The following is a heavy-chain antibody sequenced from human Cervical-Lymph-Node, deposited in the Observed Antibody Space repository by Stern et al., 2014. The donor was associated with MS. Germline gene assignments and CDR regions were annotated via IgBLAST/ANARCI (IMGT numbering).Heavy chain of an antibody. J-gene: IGHJ4*02. D-gene: IGHD5-24*01. CDR3: ARVIGDGYDSLDD. V-gene: IGHV1-69*01. Sequence: VQLEESGAEVRKPGSSVKVSCKVSGGTLSSNTIVWVRQAPGQGLEWLGGIIAIIGTTYYAQTFHGRVTIPADESTNIVYMEVTSLRSEDTAVYYCARVIGDGYDSLDDWGQGTLVTVSS. CDR1: GGTLSSNT. CDR2: IIAIIGTT.